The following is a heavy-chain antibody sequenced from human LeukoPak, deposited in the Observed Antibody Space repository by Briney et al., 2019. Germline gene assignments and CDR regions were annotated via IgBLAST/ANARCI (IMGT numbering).Heavy chain of an antibody. CDR3: ARRITVFYWFDP. J-gene: IGHJ5*02. CDR1: GGSFSEYY. V-gene: IGHV4-34*01. Sequence: PSETLSLTCAVYGGSFSEYYWSWIRQPPGKGLEWIGEINHSGSTNYNPSLTSRVTISLDTSKNQLSLKLSSVTAADTAVYYCARRITVFYWFDPWDQGTLVTVSS. D-gene: IGHD2/OR15-2a*01. CDR2: INHSGST.